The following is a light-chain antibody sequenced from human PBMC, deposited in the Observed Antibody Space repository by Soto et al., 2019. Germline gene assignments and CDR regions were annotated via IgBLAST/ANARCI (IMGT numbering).Light chain of an antibody. CDR3: LQRSNWPLT. J-gene: IGKJ4*01. V-gene: IGKV3-11*01. CDR2: DAS. Sequence: EIVLTQSPATLSLSPGERATLSCRASQSVGSYLAWYQQKPGQAPRLLIYDASNRATGIPARFSGSGSGTDFTLTISSLEPEDFAVYYCLQRSNWPLTFGGGTMVEIK. CDR1: QSVGSY.